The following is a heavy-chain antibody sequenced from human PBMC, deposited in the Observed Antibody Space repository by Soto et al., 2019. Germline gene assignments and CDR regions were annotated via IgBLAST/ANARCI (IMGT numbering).Heavy chain of an antibody. CDR3: ARMYYDFWSGYFGFDY. CDR2: IYYSGNT. V-gene: IGHV4-39*01. D-gene: IGHD3-3*01. Sequence: PSETLSLTCTVSSGSISSSSSYWGWIRQPPGKGLEWIGNIYYSGNTYYNPSLKSRVTISIDSSKTQFSLKLNSVTTADTAVYYCARMYYDFWSGYFGFDYWGQGTLVTVSS. CDR1: SGSISSSSSY. J-gene: IGHJ4*02.